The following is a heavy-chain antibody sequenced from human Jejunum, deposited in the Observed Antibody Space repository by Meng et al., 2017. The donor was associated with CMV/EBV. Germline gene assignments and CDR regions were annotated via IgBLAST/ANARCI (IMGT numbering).Heavy chain of an antibody. D-gene: IGHD2-2*02. CDR3: VREGYFCSSSSCYKSFDY. CDR2: INVNSGET. CDR1: TDSF. V-gene: IGHV1-2*02. Sequence: TDSFLHWVRQAPGQGLEWVGLINVNSGETSSAQNLQGRVTMTRDTSISTVYMDLSRLRSDDTALYYCVREGYFCSSSSCYKSFDYWGQGTLGTVSS. J-gene: IGHJ4*02.